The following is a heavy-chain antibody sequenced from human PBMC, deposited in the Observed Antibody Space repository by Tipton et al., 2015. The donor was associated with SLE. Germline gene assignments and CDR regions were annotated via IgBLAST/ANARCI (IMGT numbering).Heavy chain of an antibody. D-gene: IGHD3-16*01. CDR2: INHSGST. J-gene: IGHJ4*02. CDR3: ASRPSLGNFNGRLLDY. Sequence: GLVKPSETLSLTCAVYGGSFSGYYWSWIRQPPGKGLEWIGEINHSGSTNYNPSLKSRVTISVDTSKNQFSLKLSSVTAADTAVYYCASRPSLGNFNGRLLDYWGQGTLVTVSS. CDR1: GGSFSGYY. V-gene: IGHV4-34*01.